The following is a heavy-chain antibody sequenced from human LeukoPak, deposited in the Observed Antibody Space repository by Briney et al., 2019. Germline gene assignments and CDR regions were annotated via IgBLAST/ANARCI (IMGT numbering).Heavy chain of an antibody. CDR2: INTNSGGT. CDR3: ARYVSYGSDAFDI. J-gene: IGHJ3*02. D-gene: IGHD5-18*01. CDR1: GYTFTDYY. Sequence: GASVTVSFKASGYTFTDYYMHWVRQAPGQGLEWMGWINTNSGGTNYAQKFQGRVTMTRDTSISTAYMELSRLRSDDTAVYYCARYVSYGSDAFDIWGQGTMVTVSS. V-gene: IGHV1-2*02.